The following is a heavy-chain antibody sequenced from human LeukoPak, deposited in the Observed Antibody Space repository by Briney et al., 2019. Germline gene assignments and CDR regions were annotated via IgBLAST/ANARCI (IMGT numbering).Heavy chain of an antibody. Sequence: ASVKVSCKASGYTFSNYYMHWVRQAPGQGLEWTGIINAGGGFTSYAQKFQGRLTMTRDMSASTVYMELSSLRSDDTAVYYCARGGSVSYHTDYWGQGTLVTVSS. J-gene: IGHJ4*02. CDR3: ARGGSVSYHTDY. V-gene: IGHV1-46*01. D-gene: IGHD3-10*01. CDR2: INAGGGFT. CDR1: GYTFSNYY.